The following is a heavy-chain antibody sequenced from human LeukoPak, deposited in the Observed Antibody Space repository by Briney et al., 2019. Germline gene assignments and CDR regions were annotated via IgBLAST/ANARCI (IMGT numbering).Heavy chain of an antibody. J-gene: IGHJ4*02. CDR1: GGSISSYY. V-gene: IGHV4-59*08. CDR2: IYYSGST. CDR3: ARRGYGYYYDY. Sequence: SETLSLTCTVSGGSISSYYWSWIRQPPGKGLEWIGYIYYSGSTNYNPSLKSRVTISVDTSKTQFSLKLSSVTAAATAVYYCARRGYGYYYDYWGQGTLVTVSS. D-gene: IGHD5-18*01.